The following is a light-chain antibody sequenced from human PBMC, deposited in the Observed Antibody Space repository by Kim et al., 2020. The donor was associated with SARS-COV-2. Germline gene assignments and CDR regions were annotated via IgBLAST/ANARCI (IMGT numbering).Light chain of an antibody. Sequence: PGQSVTISCTGTSSDVGGYNYVSWYQQHPGKAPKLMIYDVSKRPSGVPDRFSGSKSGNTASLTISGLQAEDEADYYCSSYTSSSHVFGTGTKVTVL. CDR3: SSYTSSSHV. CDR2: DVS. J-gene: IGLJ1*01. CDR1: SSDVGGYNY. V-gene: IGLV2-11*01.